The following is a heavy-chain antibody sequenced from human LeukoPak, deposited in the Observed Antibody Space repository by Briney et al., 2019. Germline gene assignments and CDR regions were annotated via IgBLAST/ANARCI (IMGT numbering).Heavy chain of an antibody. CDR3: ARVELSGWYPSTCDY. Sequence: PSETLSLTCTVSGGSVSSSSYYWGWIRQPPGKGLEWIGSIYYSGSTYYNPSLKSRVTISVDMSKNQFSLKLSSVTAADTAIYYCARVELSGWYPSTCDYWGQGTLVTVSS. V-gene: IGHV4-39*07. CDR2: IYYSGST. J-gene: IGHJ4*02. D-gene: IGHD6-19*01. CDR1: GGSVSSSSYY.